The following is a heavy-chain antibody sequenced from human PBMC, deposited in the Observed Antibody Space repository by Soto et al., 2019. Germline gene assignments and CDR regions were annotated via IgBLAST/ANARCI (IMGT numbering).Heavy chain of an antibody. J-gene: IGHJ3*02. D-gene: IGHD2-15*01. V-gene: IGHV4-39*01. Sequence: QLQLQESGPGLVKPSETLSLTCTVSGGSISSSSYYWGWIRQPPGKGLEWIGSIYYSGSPYYNPSLKSRVTISVDTSKNQYSLKLSSVTAADTAVYYCARAGGNPVGAFDIWGQGTMVTVSS. CDR3: ARAGGNPVGAFDI. CDR1: GGSISSSSYY. CDR2: IYYSGSP.